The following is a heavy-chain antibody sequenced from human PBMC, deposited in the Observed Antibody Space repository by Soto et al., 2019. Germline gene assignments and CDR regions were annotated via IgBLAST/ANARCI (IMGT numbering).Heavy chain of an antibody. J-gene: IGHJ4*02. CDR1: GYTFTSYA. CDR3: AGRDYDSSGYYVGGFDY. D-gene: IGHD3-22*01. V-gene: IGHV1-3*01. CDR2: INAGNGNT. Sequence: GASVKVSCKASGYTFTSYAMHWVRQAPGQRLEWMGWINAGNGNTKYSQKFQGRVTITRDTSASTAYMELSSLRSEDTAVYYCAGRDYDSSGYYVGGFDYWGQGTLVTVSS.